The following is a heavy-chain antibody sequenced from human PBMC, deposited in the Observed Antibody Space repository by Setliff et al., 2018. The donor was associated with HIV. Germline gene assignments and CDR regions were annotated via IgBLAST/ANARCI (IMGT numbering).Heavy chain of an antibody. J-gene: IGHJ6*03. CDR2: IDYSGST. CDR1: GGSIISSVHY. D-gene: IGHD3-3*01. CDR3: ARSYYNFANGYYYYYYMDV. Sequence: PSETLSLTCSVSGGSIISSVHYWGWIRQPPGKGLEWIGSIDYSGSTYYNPSLKSRVNIFIDTSKNQQSLKLSSVTAADTAVYYCARSYYNFANGYYYYYYMDVWGKGTTVTVS. V-gene: IGHV4-39*01.